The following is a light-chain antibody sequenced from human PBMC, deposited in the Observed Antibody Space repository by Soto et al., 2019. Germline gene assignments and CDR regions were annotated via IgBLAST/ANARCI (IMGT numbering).Light chain of an antibody. CDR2: DAS. CDR1: QSVSSY. Sequence: ATLSLPPAEWATLPWRASQSVSSYLAWYQQKPGQAPRLLIYDASTRAAGIPARFSGSGSGTDFTLTITSLEPEDFAVYYCQQRSNCPPTFGQRSNVDIK. V-gene: IGKV3-11*01. CDR3: QQRSNCPPT. J-gene: IGKJ1*01.